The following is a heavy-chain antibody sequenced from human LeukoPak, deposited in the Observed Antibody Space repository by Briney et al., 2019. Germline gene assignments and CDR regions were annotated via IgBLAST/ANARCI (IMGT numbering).Heavy chain of an antibody. V-gene: IGHV3-7*01. CDR1: GFTFSSYW. CDR3: ARDTPKLVVAATIFDY. D-gene: IGHD2-15*01. CDR2: IKQDGSEK. J-gene: IGHJ4*02. Sequence: GGSLRLSCAASGFTFSSYWMSWFRQAPGKGLEWVANIKQDGSEKYYVDSVKGRFTISRDNAKNSLYLQMNSLRAEDTAVYYCARDTPKLVVAATIFDYWGQGTLVTVSS.